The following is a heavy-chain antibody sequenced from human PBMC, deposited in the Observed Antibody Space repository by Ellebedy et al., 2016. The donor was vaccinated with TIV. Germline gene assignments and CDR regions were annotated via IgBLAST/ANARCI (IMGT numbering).Heavy chain of an antibody. CDR2: IGSRNYIV. CDR3: ARDIVVVPAAMPVGLGY. J-gene: IGHJ4*02. Sequence: PGGSLRLSCAASGFTFSTYSMNWVRQAPGKGLEWVSYIGSRNYIVYYADSVKGRFTISRDNAKNSLYLQMNSLRAEDTAVYYCARDIVVVPAAMPVGLGYWGQGTLVTVSS. D-gene: IGHD2-2*01. CDR1: GFTFSTYS. V-gene: IGHV3-48*01.